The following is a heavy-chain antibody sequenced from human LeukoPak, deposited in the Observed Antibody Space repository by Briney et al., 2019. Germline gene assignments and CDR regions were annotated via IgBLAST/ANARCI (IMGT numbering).Heavy chain of an antibody. CDR3: ARVYRWLHPNDAFDI. CDR1: GYTFISYY. D-gene: IGHD5-12*01. CDR2: ITPNSGGT. Sequence: GASVKVSCKASGYTFISYYIHWVRQAPGQGLEWMGWITPNSGGTNYAQKFQGRVTMTSDTSISTAYMELSRLRSNDTAVYYCARVYRWLHPNDAFDIWGQGTMVTVSS. V-gene: IGHV1-2*02. J-gene: IGHJ3*02.